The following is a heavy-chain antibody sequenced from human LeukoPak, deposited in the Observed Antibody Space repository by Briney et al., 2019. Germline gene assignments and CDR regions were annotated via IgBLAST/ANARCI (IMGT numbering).Heavy chain of an antibody. V-gene: IGHV3-23*01. CDR2: FNPSSGST. CDR3: AKEHMAAAVYYFDY. D-gene: IGHD6-13*01. J-gene: IGHJ4*02. Sequence: TGGSLRLSCAASGFTFSNYAMSWVRQAPGKGLEWVSSFNPSSGSTYYADSVKGRFTISEDKSKNTLYLQMNSLRAEDTALYYCAKEHMAAAVYYFDYWGQGTLVTVSS. CDR1: GFTFSNYA.